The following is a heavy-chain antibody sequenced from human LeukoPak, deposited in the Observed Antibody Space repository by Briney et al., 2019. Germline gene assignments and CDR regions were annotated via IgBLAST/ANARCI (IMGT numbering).Heavy chain of an antibody. V-gene: IGHV3-48*02. D-gene: IGHD6-13*01. Sequence: PGGSLRLSCVASGFTFSTYSMNWVRQAPGKGLEWVSYIGSSSSTMYYADSVKGRFTISRDNAKNSLYLQMNSLRNEDTAVYYCAREFTSSWYGDYWGQGTLVTVSS. CDR3: AREFTSSWYGDY. CDR1: GFTFSTYS. J-gene: IGHJ4*02. CDR2: IGSSSSTM.